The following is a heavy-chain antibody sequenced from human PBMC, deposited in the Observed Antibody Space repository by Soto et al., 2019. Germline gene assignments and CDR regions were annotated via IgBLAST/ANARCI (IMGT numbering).Heavy chain of an antibody. J-gene: IGHJ4*02. Sequence: TSETLSLTCTVSGGSISSGGYYWSWIRQHPGKGLEWIGYIYYSGSTYYNPSLKSRVTISVDTSKNQFSLKLSSVTAADTAVYYCARSVRRSGYQRPDYGGQGTMVTV. CDR3: ARSVRRSGYQRPDY. CDR1: GGSISSGGYY. CDR2: IYYSGST. D-gene: IGHD3-3*01. V-gene: IGHV4-31*03.